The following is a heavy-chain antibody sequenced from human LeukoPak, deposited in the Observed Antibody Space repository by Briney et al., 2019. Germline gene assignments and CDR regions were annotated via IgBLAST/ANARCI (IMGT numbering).Heavy chain of an antibody. CDR3: ARGKGDYAIYDY. J-gene: IGHJ4*02. V-gene: IGHV4-4*07. CDR1: GGSISSHY. Sequence: SETLSLTCTVSGGSISSHYCSWLRQPAGTGLEWIARIYTSGRPNYHPSLKSRVTISVDKSKNQFSLKLSSVPAADTAVYFCARGKGDYAIYDYWGQGTLVTVSS. D-gene: IGHD4-17*01. CDR2: IYTSGRP.